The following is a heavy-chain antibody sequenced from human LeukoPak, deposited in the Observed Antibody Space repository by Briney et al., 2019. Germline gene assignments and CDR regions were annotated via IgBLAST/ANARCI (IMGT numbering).Heavy chain of an antibody. CDR3: ARVGSAYSGSPRY. Sequence: GASVKVSCKASGYTFTGYYMHWVRQAPGQGLEWMGWINPNSGGTNYAQKFQGRVTMTRDTSISTAYMELSRLRSDDTAVYYCARVGSAYSGSPRYCGQGTLVTVSS. D-gene: IGHD1-26*01. V-gene: IGHV1-2*02. J-gene: IGHJ4*02. CDR1: GYTFTGYY. CDR2: INPNSGGT.